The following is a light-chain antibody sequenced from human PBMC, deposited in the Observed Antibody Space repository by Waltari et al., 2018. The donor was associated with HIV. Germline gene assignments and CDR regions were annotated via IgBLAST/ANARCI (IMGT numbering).Light chain of an antibody. V-gene: IGLV3-21*02. J-gene: IGLJ1*01. CDR2: DDT. CDR3: HVWESSSDEYV. CDR1: NVESNS. Sequence: SYVLTQPASVSVAPGQTANVTCGGDNVESNSVQWYQQRAGKAPILVLYDDTDRPSGIPERFSGSNFGNTATLTISRVEAGDEGDYYCHVWESSSDEYVFGTGTKVTV.